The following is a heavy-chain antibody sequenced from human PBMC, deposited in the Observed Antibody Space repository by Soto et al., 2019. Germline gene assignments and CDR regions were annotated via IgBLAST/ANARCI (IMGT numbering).Heavy chain of an antibody. J-gene: IGHJ6*02. Sequence: QVQLVQSGGEVKKPGASVKVSCKASGYTFSSYGINWVRQAPGQGLEWLGWISPYDGNTKYAKILQGRVSMTTDKSAKTAYMEVRSLRSDDTAVYYCARGGYYDSSGSRNYHYYGMNVWGQGTTVTVSS. CDR1: GYTFSSYG. CDR3: ARGGYYDSSGSRNYHYYGMNV. D-gene: IGHD3-22*01. V-gene: IGHV1-18*01. CDR2: ISPYDGNT.